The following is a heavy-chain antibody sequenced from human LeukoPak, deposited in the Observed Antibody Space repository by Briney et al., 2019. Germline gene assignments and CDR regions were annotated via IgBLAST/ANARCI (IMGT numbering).Heavy chain of an antibody. Sequence: PGGSLRLSCAASGFTFITYAMSWVRQAPGKGLEWVSGISGSGAGGSTYYADSVKGRFTISRDNSKNTLYLQMNSLRAEDTAVYYCAKDPSSSPAKTWFGELLYTNWFDPWGQGTLVTVSS. CDR2: ISGSGAGGST. CDR1: GFTFITYA. V-gene: IGHV3-23*01. D-gene: IGHD3-10*01. CDR3: AKDPSSSPAKTWFGELLYTNWFDP. J-gene: IGHJ5*02.